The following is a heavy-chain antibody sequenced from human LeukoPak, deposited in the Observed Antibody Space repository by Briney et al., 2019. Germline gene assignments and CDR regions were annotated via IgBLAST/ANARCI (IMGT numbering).Heavy chain of an antibody. Sequence: GGSLRLSCTVSGFTFRSYWMSWVRQAPGKGLEWVANIKQDGSEKYYVDSVKGRFTISRDNAKNSLYLQMNSLRAEDTAVYYCARDSSSGYYWSFPFDYWGQGTLVTVSS. CDR2: IKQDGSEK. V-gene: IGHV3-7*01. J-gene: IGHJ4*02. CDR3: ARDSSSGYYWSFPFDY. CDR1: GFTFRSYW. D-gene: IGHD3-22*01.